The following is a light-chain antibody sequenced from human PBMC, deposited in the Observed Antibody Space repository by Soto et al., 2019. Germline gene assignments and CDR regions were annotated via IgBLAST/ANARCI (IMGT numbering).Light chain of an antibody. CDR3: QQYASSPWT. V-gene: IGKV3-20*01. CDR1: QIVSSSY. J-gene: IGKJ1*01. CDR2: GAS. Sequence: EIVLTQSPGTLSLSPGERATLSCRASQIVSSSYLAWYQLKPGQAPRLLIYGASSRATGIPDKFSGSGSGTDFTRTISRLEPEDFAVYYCQQYASSPWTFGQGTKVESK.